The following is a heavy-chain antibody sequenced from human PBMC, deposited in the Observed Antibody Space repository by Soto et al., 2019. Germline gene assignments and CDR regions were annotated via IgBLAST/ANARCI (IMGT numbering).Heavy chain of an antibody. CDR3: ARGGERDIVARFETN. V-gene: IGHV3-33*01. J-gene: IGHJ4*02. D-gene: IGHD5-12*01. Sequence: GGSLRLSCAASGFTFSSYGMHWVRQAPGKGLEWVAVIWYDGSNKYYADSVKGRFTISRDNSKNTLYLQMNSLRAEDTAVYYCARGGERDIVARFETNWGQGTLVTVSS. CDR1: GFTFSSYG. CDR2: IWYDGSNK.